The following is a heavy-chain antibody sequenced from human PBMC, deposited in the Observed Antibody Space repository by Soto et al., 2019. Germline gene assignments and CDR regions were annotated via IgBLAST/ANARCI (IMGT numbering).Heavy chain of an antibody. CDR1: GFTFSSYA. V-gene: IGHV3-23*01. D-gene: IGHD6-6*01. Sequence: GGSLTLSYAASGFTFSSYAMRWVRQALGKGLEWVSAISGSGGSTYYADSVKGRFTISRDNSKKTLYLQMNSLRAEETAVYYCAKVSTSSPNDDFDIWGQATMVTV. CDR3: AKVSTSSPNDDFDI. CDR2: ISGSGGST. J-gene: IGHJ3*02.